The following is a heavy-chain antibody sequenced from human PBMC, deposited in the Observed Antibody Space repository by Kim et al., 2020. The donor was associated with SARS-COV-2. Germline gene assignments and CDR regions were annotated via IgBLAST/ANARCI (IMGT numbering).Heavy chain of an antibody. CDR3: ARGVTMIGFDP. CDR1: GGSISSSSYY. CDR2: IYYSGST. D-gene: IGHD3-22*01. J-gene: IGHJ5*02. Sequence: SETLSLTCIVSGGSISSSSYYWGWIRQPPGKGLEWIGSIYYSGSTYYNPSLKSRVTISVDTSKNQFSLKLSSVTAADTAVYYCARGVTMIGFDPWGQGTLVTVSS. V-gene: IGHV4-39*01.